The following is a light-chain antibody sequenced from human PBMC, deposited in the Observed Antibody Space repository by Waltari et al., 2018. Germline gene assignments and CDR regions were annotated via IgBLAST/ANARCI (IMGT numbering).Light chain of an antibody. CDR3: SSYRTSSTFV. CDR2: AVT. CDR1: RSYVGGYNP. Sequence: QSALTQPASVSGSPGQSITISCTGTRSYVGGYNPVSWYQQTPGNAPTLLLYAVTKRPLGVSNRYSGSKSGNTASLTISGLQAEDEAVYYCSSYRTSSTFVFGPGTKVTVL. V-gene: IGLV2-14*01. J-gene: IGLJ1*01.